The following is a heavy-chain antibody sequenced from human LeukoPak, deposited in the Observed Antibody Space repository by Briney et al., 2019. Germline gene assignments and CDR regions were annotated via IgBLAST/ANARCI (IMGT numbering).Heavy chain of an antibody. CDR2: MNPNSGNA. CDR1: GYTFTSYD. CDR3: ARDYGGNPAFHLDY. V-gene: IGHV1-8*01. Sequence: VASVKVSCKASGYTFTSYDINWVRQATRQGLEWMGWMNPNSGNAGYAQKFQGRVTMTRNTSISTAYMELGSLRSEDTAVYYCARDYGGNPAFHLDYWGQGTLVTVSS. D-gene: IGHD4-23*01. J-gene: IGHJ4*02.